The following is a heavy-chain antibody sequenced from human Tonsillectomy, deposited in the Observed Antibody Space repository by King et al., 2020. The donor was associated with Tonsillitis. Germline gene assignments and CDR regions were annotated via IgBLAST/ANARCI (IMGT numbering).Heavy chain of an antibody. CDR1: GGSVSSSSYY. Sequence: QLQESGPGLVKPSETLSLTCTVSGGSVSSSSYYWGWIRQPPGKGLEWIGSIYYSGSTYYNPSLKSRVTISVDTSKNQLSMKLSSVTAADTAGYYCAKHIVGSFNYWGPGTLVTVSS. D-gene: IGHD5-12*01. CDR3: AKHIVGSFNY. CDR2: IYYSGST. J-gene: IGHJ4*02. V-gene: IGHV4-39*07.